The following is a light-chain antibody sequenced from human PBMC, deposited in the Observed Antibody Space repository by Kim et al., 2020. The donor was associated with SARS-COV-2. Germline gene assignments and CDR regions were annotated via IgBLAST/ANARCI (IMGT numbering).Light chain of an antibody. CDR3: LQRRDWPLT. V-gene: IGKV3-11*01. Sequence: LSPGESATLSCRASQSIGNWLAWYQQKPGQAPRLLICDASNRATGIPARFSGSGSGTDFTLTISSLEPEDFAVYYCLQRRDWPLTFGGGTKVDIK. CDR1: QSIGNW. CDR2: DAS. J-gene: IGKJ4*01.